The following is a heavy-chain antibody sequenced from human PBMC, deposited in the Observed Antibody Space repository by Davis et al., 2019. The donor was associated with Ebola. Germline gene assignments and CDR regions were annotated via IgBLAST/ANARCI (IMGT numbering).Heavy chain of an antibody. CDR2: INPNDGRT. Sequence: ASVKVSCKASGYTFTNYYMHWVRQAPGQGLDWMGMINPNDGRTIYAQKFQGRVTVTRDTSTTTVYMDLSSLRPGDTALYYCSTPGGQDSGYDVFDIWGQGTMVTVSS. CDR1: GYTFTNYY. CDR3: STPGGQDSGYDVFDI. J-gene: IGHJ3*02. D-gene: IGHD5-12*01. V-gene: IGHV1-46*03.